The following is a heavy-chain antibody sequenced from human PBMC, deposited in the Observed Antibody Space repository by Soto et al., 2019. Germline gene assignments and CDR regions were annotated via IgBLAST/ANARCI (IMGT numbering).Heavy chain of an antibody. CDR1: GFTFRSYW. CDR2: INQDGSEK. V-gene: IGHV3-7*01. J-gene: IGHJ4*02. Sequence: PGGSLRLSCGASGFTFRSYWMSWVRQAPGKGLECVANINQDGSEKYYVDSVKGRFTISRDNAENSVYLQMNSLRAEDTAVYYCARDHVVATIVFEYWGLGTLVTVSS. CDR3: ARDHVVATIVFEY. D-gene: IGHD5-12*01.